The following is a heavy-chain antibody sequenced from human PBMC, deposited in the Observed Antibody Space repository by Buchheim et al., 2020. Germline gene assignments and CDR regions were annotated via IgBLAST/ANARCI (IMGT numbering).Heavy chain of an antibody. V-gene: IGHV4-30-4*01. D-gene: IGHD2-21*02. Sequence: QVQLQESGPGLVKPSQTLSLTCTVSGGSTSSGDYYWSWIRQPPGKGLEWIGYIYYSGSTYYNPSLKSRVTISVDTFKNKFSLKLSSVTAADTAVYYCARVGAYCGGDCYIDYWGQGTL. J-gene: IGHJ4*02. CDR1: GGSTSSGDYY. CDR2: IYYSGST. CDR3: ARVGAYCGGDCYIDY.